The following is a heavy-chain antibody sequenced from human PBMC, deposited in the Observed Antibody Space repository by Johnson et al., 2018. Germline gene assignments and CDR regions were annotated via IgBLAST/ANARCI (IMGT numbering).Heavy chain of an antibody. D-gene: IGHD5-24*01. J-gene: IGHJ3*01. V-gene: IGHV4-59*01. Sequence: QVQLQESSPGLVKPSETLSLTCSVSGGSISSYYWSWIRQPPGKGLEWIGYIYYSGSTNYNPSLKSRVTISIDTSKRQFSLKLSSVTAADTAVYYCARGPAVRDGNNSIKYAFDFWGQGTMVTVSS. CDR2: IYYSGST. CDR3: ARGPAVRDGNNSIKYAFDF. CDR1: GGSISSYY.